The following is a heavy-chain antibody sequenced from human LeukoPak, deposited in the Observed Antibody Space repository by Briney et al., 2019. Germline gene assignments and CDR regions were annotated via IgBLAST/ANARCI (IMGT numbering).Heavy chain of an antibody. D-gene: IGHD1-14*01. CDR1: GFTFRTSA. V-gene: IGHV3-23*01. CDR3: ATDNHLAS. CDR2: ISDSGTST. Sequence: GGSLRLSCAASGFTFRTSAMNWARQAPGKGLEWVALISDSGTSTYYGESVTGRFSISRDNSNNRLFLQMNSLKVEDTASYFCATDNHLASWGQGTQVTVSA. J-gene: IGHJ4*02.